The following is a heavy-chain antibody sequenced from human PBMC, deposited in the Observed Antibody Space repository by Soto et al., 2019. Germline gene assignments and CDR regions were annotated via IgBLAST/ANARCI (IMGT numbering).Heavy chain of an antibody. J-gene: IGHJ5*02. V-gene: IGHV4-30-4*01. CDR1: GGSIRSDNYY. Sequence: SETLSLTCTVSGGSIRSDNYYWSWLRQPPGKGLEWIGCIYYSGGTYYNPSLKSRVTISVDTSTNQFSLELSSVTAADTAVYYCARAYTVPHRPNWIDPWGQGTLVSVSS. CDR2: IYYSGGT. CDR3: ARAYTVPHRPNWIDP. D-gene: IGHD4-17*01.